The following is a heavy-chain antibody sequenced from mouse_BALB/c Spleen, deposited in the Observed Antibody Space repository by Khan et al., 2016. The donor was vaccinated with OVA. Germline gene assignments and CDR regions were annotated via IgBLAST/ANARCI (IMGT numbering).Heavy chain of an antibody. J-gene: IGHJ3*01. CDR1: GYTFTSYY. CDR2: INPSDGGT. D-gene: IGHD1-1*02. CDR3: TRSGWAAFAY. V-gene: IGHV1S81*02. Sequence: QVQLQQPGAELVKPGASVKLSCKASGYTFTSYYMYWVKQRPGQGLEWIGGINPSDGGTNFNEKFKSKATLTVDKSSNTAYMQLSRLTSEATAVYYCTRSGWAAFAYWGQGTLVTVSA.